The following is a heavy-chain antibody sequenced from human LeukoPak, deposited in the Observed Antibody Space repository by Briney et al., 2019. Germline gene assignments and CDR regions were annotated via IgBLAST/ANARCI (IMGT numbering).Heavy chain of an antibody. CDR1: GYTFTSYA. CDR2: INAGNGNT. Sequence: ASVKVSCKASGYTFTSYAMHWVRQAPGQRLEWMGWINAGNGNTKYSQKFQGRVTITRDTSASTAYMELSSLRSEDTAVYYCARDRGVHYYDSSGYSYFQRWGQGTLVTVSS. J-gene: IGHJ1*01. CDR3: ARDRGVHYYDSSGYSYFQR. D-gene: IGHD3-22*01. V-gene: IGHV1-3*01.